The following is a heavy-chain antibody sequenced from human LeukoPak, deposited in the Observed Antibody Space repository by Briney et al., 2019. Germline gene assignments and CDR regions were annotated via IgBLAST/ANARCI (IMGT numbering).Heavy chain of an antibody. CDR1: GGSISSYY. V-gene: IGHV4-59*01. D-gene: IGHD3-22*01. Sequence: PSETLSLTCTVSGGSISSYYWSWIRQPPGKGLEWIGYIYYSGSTNYNPSLKSRVTISVDTSKNQFSLKLSSVTAAGTAVYYCASLKRPLFYDRSGYHHDAFDIWGQGTMVTVSS. J-gene: IGHJ3*02. CDR2: IYYSGST. CDR3: ASLKRPLFYDRSGYHHDAFDI.